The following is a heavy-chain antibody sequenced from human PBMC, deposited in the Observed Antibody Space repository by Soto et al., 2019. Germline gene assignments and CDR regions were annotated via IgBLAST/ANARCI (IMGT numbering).Heavy chain of an antibody. V-gene: IGHV3-23*01. D-gene: IGHD6-19*01. CDR1: GFNFRNYA. J-gene: IGHJ5*02. Sequence: EVQLLESGGGLVQPGGSLRLSCAASGFNFRNYAMSWVRQAPGKGLEWVSTFSSGDAFTYYADSVKGRFTISRDYSKSTLYLQMNTLRAEDTAVYYCAKDRQDSSFSWGQGTLVTVSS. CDR3: AKDRQDSSFS. CDR2: FSSGDAFT.